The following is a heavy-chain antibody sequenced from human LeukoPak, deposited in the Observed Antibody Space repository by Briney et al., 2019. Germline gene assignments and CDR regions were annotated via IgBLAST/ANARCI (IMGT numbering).Heavy chain of an antibody. CDR3: ARDPQDWLYYFDY. Sequence: GGSLRLSCAASGFTFSTYSMNWVRQAPGKGLEWVSYISSSSSTIYYADSVKGRFTISRDNAKNSLYLQMNSLRAEDTAVYYCARDPQDWLYYFDYWGQGTLVTVSS. D-gene: IGHD3/OR15-3a*01. V-gene: IGHV3-48*04. CDR1: GFTFSTYS. CDR2: ISSSSSTI. J-gene: IGHJ4*02.